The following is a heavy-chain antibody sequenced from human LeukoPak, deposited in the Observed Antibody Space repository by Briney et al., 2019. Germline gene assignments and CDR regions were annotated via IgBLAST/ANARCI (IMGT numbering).Heavy chain of an antibody. J-gene: IGHJ3*02. CDR1: GFIFSSYA. CDR2: LSYHGSNK. CDR3: ARGDFRLEMSTTIAFDI. V-gene: IGHV3-30*04. D-gene: IGHD1-1*01. Sequence: GRSLRLSCAASGFIFSSYAMHWVRQAPGKGLEWVAVLSYHGSNKHYADSVKGRFIISRDNSKSTLYLQMNSLTTEDTAVYYCARGDFRLEMSTTIAFDIWGQGTMVTVSS.